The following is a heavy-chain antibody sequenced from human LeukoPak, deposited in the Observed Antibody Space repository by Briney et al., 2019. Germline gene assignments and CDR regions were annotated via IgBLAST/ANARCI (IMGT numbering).Heavy chain of an antibody. V-gene: IGHV4-59*01. D-gene: IGHD5-12*01. CDR1: GDSISTYY. CDR3: ARVYGAGYDFRGAFDI. CDR2: IYYTGST. J-gene: IGHJ3*02. Sequence: PSETLSLTCTVSGDSISTYYWSWIRQPPGKGLEWIGYIYYTGSTNYNPSLKSRVTISVDTSKNQFSLKLSSVTAADTAVYYCARVYGAGYDFRGAFDIWGQGIMVTVSS.